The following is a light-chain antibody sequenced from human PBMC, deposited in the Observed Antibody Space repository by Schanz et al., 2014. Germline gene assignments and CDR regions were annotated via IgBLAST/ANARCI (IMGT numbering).Light chain of an antibody. J-gene: IGKJ3*01. CDR3: QQRGDNWPVT. CDR1: QSVSSSY. CDR2: GAS. V-gene: IGKV3-20*01. Sequence: EIVLTQSPGTLSLSPGERATLSCRAGQSVSSSYLAWYQQKPGQAPRLLIYGASNRATGIPARFSGSGSGTDFTLTISSLEPEDFAVYYCQQRGDNWPVTFGPGTKVDIK.